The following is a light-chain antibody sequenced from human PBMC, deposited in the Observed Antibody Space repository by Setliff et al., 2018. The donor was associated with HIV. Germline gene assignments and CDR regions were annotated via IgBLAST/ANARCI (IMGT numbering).Light chain of an antibody. CDR3: QQYYSTPET. CDR1: QSVFYSSYNKNF. CDR2: WAS. V-gene: IGKV4-1*01. Sequence: DIVMTQFPESLAGSLGERATINCTSSQSVFYSSYNKNFLAWYQQKPGQAPKLLIYWASTRESGIPDRFSGSGSGTHFTLTISTLQAEDVAVYYCQQYYSTPETFGQGTKV. J-gene: IGKJ1*01.